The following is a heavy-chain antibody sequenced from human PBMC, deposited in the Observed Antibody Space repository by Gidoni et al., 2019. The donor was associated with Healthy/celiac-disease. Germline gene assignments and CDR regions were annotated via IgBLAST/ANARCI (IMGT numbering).Heavy chain of an antibody. D-gene: IGHD1-26*01. CDR2: ISYDGSNK. Sequence: QVQLVESGGGVVQHARSLRLACAASGFTFSRYAMHWVRQAPGKGLEGVAVISYDGSNKYYADSLKGRFTISRDNSKNTLYLQMNSLRAEDTAVYYCARDLYPKVGATVGPFDYWGQGTLVTVSS. V-gene: IGHV3-30-3*01. CDR3: ARDLYPKVGATVGPFDY. CDR1: GFTFSRYA. J-gene: IGHJ4*02.